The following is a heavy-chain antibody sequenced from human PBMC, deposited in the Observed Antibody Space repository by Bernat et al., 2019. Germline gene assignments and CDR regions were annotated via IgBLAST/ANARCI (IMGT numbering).Heavy chain of an antibody. J-gene: IGHJ3*02. CDR2: ISSSSSYI. CDR1: GFTFSSYS. CDR3: ASKAGQYSSSRDAFDI. Sequence: EVQLVESGGGLVKPGGSLRLSCAASGFTFSSYSMNWVRQAPGKGLEWVSSISSSSSYIYYADSVKGRFTISRDNSKNTLYLQMSSLRAEDTAVYYCASKAGQYSSSRDAFDIWGQGTMVTVSS. D-gene: IGHD6-13*01. V-gene: IGHV3-21*04.